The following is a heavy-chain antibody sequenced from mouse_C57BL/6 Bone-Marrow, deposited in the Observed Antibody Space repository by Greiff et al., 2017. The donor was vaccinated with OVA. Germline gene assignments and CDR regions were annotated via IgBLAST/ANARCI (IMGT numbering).Heavy chain of an antibody. CDR3: ARGSSGVDY. Sequence: QVQLQQPGAELVKPGASVKMSCKASGYTFTSYWITWVKQRPGQGLEWIGDIYPGSGSTNYNEKLKSKATLTVDTSSSPAYMQLSSLTSEDSAVYYCARGSSGVDYWGQGTTLTVSS. CDR2: IYPGSGST. J-gene: IGHJ2*01. D-gene: IGHD3-2*02. CDR1: GYTFTSYW. V-gene: IGHV1-55*01.